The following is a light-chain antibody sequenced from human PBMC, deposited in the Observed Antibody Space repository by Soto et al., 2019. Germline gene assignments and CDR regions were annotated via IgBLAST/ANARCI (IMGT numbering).Light chain of an antibody. Sequence: DIQMTQSPSSLSASVGDRVTITCQASQDIRKYLNWYQQKPGRAPKLLIYGASNLETGVPSRFSGGGDGTDFIFTISSRQPEDIATYYCQHYDNLPPFTFGPGTKVAIK. CDR3: QHYDNLPPFT. J-gene: IGKJ3*01. CDR2: GAS. V-gene: IGKV1-33*01. CDR1: QDIRKY.